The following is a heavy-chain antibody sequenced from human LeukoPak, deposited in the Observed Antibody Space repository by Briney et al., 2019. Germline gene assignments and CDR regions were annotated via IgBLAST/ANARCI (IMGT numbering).Heavy chain of an antibody. CDR3: ARSLERYDRSGYSV. CDR1: SGSFGGYY. Sequence: SETLSLTCDVYSGSFGGYYWSWIRQPPGKGLEWIGEINHSGSTSYNPSLKSRVSISVDASKNQFSLKLSSVTAADTAVYYCARSLERYDRSGYSVWDQGTTVTVSS. J-gene: IGHJ6*02. CDR2: INHSGST. V-gene: IGHV4-34*01. D-gene: IGHD3-22*01.